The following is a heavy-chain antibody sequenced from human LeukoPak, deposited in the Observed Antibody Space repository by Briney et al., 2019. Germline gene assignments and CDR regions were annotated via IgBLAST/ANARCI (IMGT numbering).Heavy chain of an antibody. V-gene: IGHV3-30*18. CDR3: AKRYSSGWYAYYYMDV. J-gene: IGHJ6*03. CDR2: ISYEGSNK. D-gene: IGHD6-19*01. Sequence: GGSLRLSCAASGFTFSSYGMHWVRQAPGKGLEWVAVISYEGSNKYYADSVKGRFTISRDNSKNTLYLQMNSLRVEDTAMYYCAKRYSSGWYAYYYMDVWGKGTTVTISS. CDR1: GFTFSSYG.